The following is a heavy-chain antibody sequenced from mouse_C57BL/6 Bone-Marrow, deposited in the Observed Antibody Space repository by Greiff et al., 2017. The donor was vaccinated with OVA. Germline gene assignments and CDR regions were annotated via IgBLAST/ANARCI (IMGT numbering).Heavy chain of an antibody. CDR2: IDPEDGDT. CDR3: TAYYYGSSYGGFYYYAMDY. Sequence: EVQLQESGAELVRPGASVKLSCTASGFNITDYYMHWVKQRPEQGLEWIGRIDPEDGDTEYAPKFQGKATMTADTSSNTAYLQLSSLTSEDTAVYYCTAYYYGSSYGGFYYYAMDYWGQGTSVTVSS. J-gene: IGHJ4*01. D-gene: IGHD1-1*01. V-gene: IGHV14-1*01. CDR1: GFNITDYY.